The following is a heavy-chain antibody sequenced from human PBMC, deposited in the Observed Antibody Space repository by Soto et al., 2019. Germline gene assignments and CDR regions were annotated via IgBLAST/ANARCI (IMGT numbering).Heavy chain of an antibody. V-gene: IGHV3-53*01. CDR1: VFTVISYD. CDR2: IYSDGTT. J-gene: IGHJ4*01. Sequence: PWWSLRLSCASSVFTVISYDINWVRQAPGKGLECLSIIYSDGTTYYEDTVKGRFIVSGDNLKNMLYPQLNLLRAEDEAVSLCTILRTRGHGTLDIVSS. CDR3: TILRT.